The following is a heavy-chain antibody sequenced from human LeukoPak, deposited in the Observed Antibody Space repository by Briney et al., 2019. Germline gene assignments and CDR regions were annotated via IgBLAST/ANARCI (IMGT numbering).Heavy chain of an antibody. CDR1: GFTFSSSG. CDR3: AKGGSGYSFDY. CDR2: IWYDGSVK. V-gene: IGHV3-33*06. D-gene: IGHD3-22*01. Sequence: GRSLRLSCAASGFTFSSSGMHWVRQAPGKGLEWVAVIWYDGSVKYYADSVKGRLTISRDNSKNTLYLQMNSLRAEDTAVYYCAKGGSGYSFDYWGQGTLVTVSS. J-gene: IGHJ4*02.